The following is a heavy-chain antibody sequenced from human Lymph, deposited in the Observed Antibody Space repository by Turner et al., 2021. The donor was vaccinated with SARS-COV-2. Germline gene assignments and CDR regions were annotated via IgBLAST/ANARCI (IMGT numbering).Heavy chain of an antibody. J-gene: IGHJ6*02. V-gene: IGHV4-39*01. CDR3: ARLMDAAMDYYGMDV. CDR2: IYYSGIT. D-gene: IGHD5-18*01. CDR1: GGSISSSTYY. Sequence: QLQLQESGPGLVKPSETLSLTCTVSGGSISSSTYYWGWIRQPPGKGLEWIGNIYYSGITYYNPSLKSRVTISVDTSKNQFSLSLSSVTAADTAVYYCARLMDAAMDYYGMDVWGQGTTVTVSS.